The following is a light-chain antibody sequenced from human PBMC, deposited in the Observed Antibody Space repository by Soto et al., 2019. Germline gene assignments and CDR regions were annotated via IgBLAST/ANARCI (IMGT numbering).Light chain of an antibody. J-gene: IGLJ1*01. CDR3: SSYTTSTSYV. V-gene: IGLV2-14*01. CDR2: DVT. CDR1: SSDVGGYIY. Sequence: QSALTQPASVSGSPGQSITISCTGTSSDVGGYIYVSWYQQHPGKAPKLMIYDVTSRPSGVSYRFSGSKSGNTASLTISGLEAEDEADYYCSSYTTSTSYVFGPATKVTVL.